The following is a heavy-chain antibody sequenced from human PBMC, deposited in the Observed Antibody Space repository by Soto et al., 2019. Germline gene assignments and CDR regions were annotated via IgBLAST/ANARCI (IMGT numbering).Heavy chain of an antibody. CDR2: IYSGGST. V-gene: IGHV3-53*01. J-gene: IGHJ4*02. Sequence: GGSLRLSCAASGLTVSSNYMSWVRQAPGKGLEWVSVIYSGGSTYYADSVKGRFTISRDNSKNTLYLQMNSLRAEDTAVYYCARTRWEAAGPNFDYWGQGTLVTVSS. CDR1: GLTVSSNY. CDR3: ARTRWEAAGPNFDY. D-gene: IGHD6-13*01.